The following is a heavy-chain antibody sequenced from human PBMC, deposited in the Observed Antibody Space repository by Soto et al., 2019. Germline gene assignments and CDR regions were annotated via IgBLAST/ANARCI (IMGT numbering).Heavy chain of an antibody. CDR3: ARSTITIFGVVINYYYYGMDV. CDR2: IYYSGST. D-gene: IGHD3-3*01. CDR1: GGSISSGSYY. J-gene: IGHJ6*02. V-gene: IGHV4-39*01. Sequence: SETLSLTCTVSGGSISSGSYYWGWIRQPPGKGLEWIGSIYYSGSTYYNPSLKSRVTISVDTSKNQFSLKLNSVTAADTAVYYCARSTITIFGVVINYYYYGMDVWGQGTTVTVSS.